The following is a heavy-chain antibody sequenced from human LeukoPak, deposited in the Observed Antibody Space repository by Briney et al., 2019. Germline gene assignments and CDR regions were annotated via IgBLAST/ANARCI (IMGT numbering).Heavy chain of an antibody. CDR1: GFTVSSNY. CDR2: IYSGGST. J-gene: IGHJ4*02. CDR3: ERAGGYSYGFDY. Sequence: GGSLRLSCAASGFTVSSNYMSWVRQAPGKGLEWVSVIYSGGSTYYADSVKGRFTISRDNSKNTLYLQMNSLRAEDTAVYYCERAGGYSYGFDYWGQGTLVTVSS. D-gene: IGHD5-18*01. V-gene: IGHV3-53*01.